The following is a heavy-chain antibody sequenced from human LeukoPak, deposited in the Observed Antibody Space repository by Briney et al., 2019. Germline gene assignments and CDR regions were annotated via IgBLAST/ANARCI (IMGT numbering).Heavy chain of an antibody. Sequence: GGSLRLSCAASGFTFSSCIMHWVRQAPGKGLEWVAVISYDGSNKYYADSVKGRFTISRDNSKNTLYLQMNSLRAEDTAVYYCARDKSQWLGPYYFDYWGQGTLVTVSS. CDR2: ISYDGSNK. CDR1: GFTFSSCI. CDR3: ARDKSQWLGPYYFDY. J-gene: IGHJ4*02. V-gene: IGHV3-30-3*01. D-gene: IGHD6-19*01.